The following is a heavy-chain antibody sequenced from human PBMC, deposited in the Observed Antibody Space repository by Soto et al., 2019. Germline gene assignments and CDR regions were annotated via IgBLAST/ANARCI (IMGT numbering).Heavy chain of an antibody. V-gene: IGHV1-24*01. J-gene: IGHJ5*02. CDR1: GYTLTELS. CDR2: FDPADGET. CDR3: ATVWGERAVTGTPQGPFDP. D-gene: IGHD1-7*01. Sequence: ASVKVSCKVSGYTLTELSMHWVRQAPGKGLEWMGGFDPADGETIYAQKFQGRVTMTEDTATDTAYMELSSLSSEDTAVYYCATVWGERAVTGTPQGPFDPWAQGTMVTVSS.